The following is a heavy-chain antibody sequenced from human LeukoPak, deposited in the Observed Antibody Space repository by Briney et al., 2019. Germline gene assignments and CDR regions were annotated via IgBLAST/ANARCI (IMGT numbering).Heavy chain of an antibody. J-gene: IGHJ4*02. CDR1: GFTFSNYA. Sequence: GGSLRLSCTTSGFTFSNYAMSWVRQAPGKGLEWVSSISGSAITTYYADSVKGRFAISRDNSKNTLYLQMISLRAEDTAVYYCAKDQRFGDLDDYRGQGTLVTVSS. CDR3: AKDQRFGDLDDY. V-gene: IGHV3-23*01. CDR2: ISGSAITT. D-gene: IGHD3-10*01.